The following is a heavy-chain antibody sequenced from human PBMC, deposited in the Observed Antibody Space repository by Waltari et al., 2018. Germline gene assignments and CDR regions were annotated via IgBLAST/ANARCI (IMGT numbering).Heavy chain of an antibody. Sequence: QVQLVQSGAEVKKPGSSVKVSCKASGVPFSSYAISWVRPAPGQGLEWIGRIIPIFGTANYAQKFQGRVTITADKSTSTAYMELSSLRSEDTAVYYCASPFDIVATYYYYGMDVWGQGTTVTVSS. CDR2: IIPIFGTA. CDR3: ASPFDIVATYYYYGMDV. CDR1: GVPFSSYA. D-gene: IGHD5-12*01. J-gene: IGHJ6*02. V-gene: IGHV1-69*08.